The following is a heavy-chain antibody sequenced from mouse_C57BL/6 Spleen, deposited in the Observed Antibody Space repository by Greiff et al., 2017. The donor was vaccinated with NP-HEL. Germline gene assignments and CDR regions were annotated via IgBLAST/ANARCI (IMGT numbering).Heavy chain of an antibody. CDR2: ISSGGDYI. J-gene: IGHJ2*01. Sequence: EVKVEESGEGLVKPGGSLKLSCAASGFTFSSYAMSWVRQTPEKRLEWVAYISSGGDYIYYADTVKGRFTISRDNARNTLYLQMSSLKSEDTAMYYCTRNGYYDYFDYWGQGTTLTVSS. CDR1: GFTFSSYA. CDR3: TRNGYYDYFDY. V-gene: IGHV5-9-1*02. D-gene: IGHD2-3*01.